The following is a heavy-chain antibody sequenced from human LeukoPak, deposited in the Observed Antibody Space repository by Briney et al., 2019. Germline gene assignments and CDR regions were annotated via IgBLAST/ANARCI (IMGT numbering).Heavy chain of an antibody. CDR1: GYTFTSYA. Sequence: ASVKVPCKASGYTFTSYAMHWVRQAPGQRLEWMGWINAGNGNTKYSQKFQGRVTITRDTSASTAYMELSSLISEDTAVYYCARDYYDSSPSAYWGQGTLVTVSS. CDR3: ARDYYDSSPSAY. CDR2: INAGNGNT. V-gene: IGHV1-3*01. D-gene: IGHD3-22*01. J-gene: IGHJ4*02.